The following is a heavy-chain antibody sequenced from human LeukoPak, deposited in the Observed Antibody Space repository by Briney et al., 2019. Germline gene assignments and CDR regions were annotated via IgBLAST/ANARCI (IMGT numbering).Heavy chain of an antibody. CDR2: IYYSGST. CDR1: GGSISSYY. D-gene: IGHD3-9*01. V-gene: IGHV4-59*01. Sequence: SETLSLTCTASGGSISSYYWSWIRQPPGKGLEWIGYIYYSGSTNYNPSLKSRVTISVDTSKNQFSLKLSSVTAADTAVYYCARVRYFDWLLSGDNWFDPWGQGTLVTVSS. J-gene: IGHJ5*02. CDR3: ARVRYFDWLLSGDNWFDP.